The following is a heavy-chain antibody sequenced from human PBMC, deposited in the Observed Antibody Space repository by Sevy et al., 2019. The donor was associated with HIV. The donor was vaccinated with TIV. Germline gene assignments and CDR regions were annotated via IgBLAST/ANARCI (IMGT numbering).Heavy chain of an antibody. V-gene: IGHV3-43D*03. CDR2: ISWDGGST. D-gene: IGHD2-15*01. J-gene: IGHJ6*02. Sequence: GGSLRLSCAASGFTFDDYAMHWVRQAPGKGLEWVSLISWDGGSTYYADSVKGRFTISRDNSKNSLYLQMNSLRAEDTALYYCAKDLGYCSGGSCYSGFYYYGMDVWGQGTTVTVSS. CDR1: GFTFDDYA. CDR3: AKDLGYCSGGSCYSGFYYYGMDV.